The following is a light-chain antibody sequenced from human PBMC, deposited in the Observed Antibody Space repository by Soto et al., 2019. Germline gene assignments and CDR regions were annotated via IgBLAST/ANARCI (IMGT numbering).Light chain of an antibody. CDR1: SSDIGGYNF. J-gene: IGLJ2*01. V-gene: IGLV2-14*01. CDR2: EVN. Sequence: QSVLTQPASVSGSPGQSITLSCTGTSSDIGGYNFVSWYQQHPSKAPKLMIFEVNNRPSGVSNRFSGSKSGTTASLTISGLQAEDEAYYYCSSYTNTSTFVVFGGGTKVTVL. CDR3: SSYTNTSTFVV.